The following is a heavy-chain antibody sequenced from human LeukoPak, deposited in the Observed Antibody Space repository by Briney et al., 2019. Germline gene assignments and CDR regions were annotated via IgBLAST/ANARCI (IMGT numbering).Heavy chain of an antibody. CDR3: ARVAYSSSSYYYGMDV. CDR2: TYYRSKWYN. J-gene: IGHJ6*02. Sequence: SPTLSLTFAISGDSVSINSAAWNWLRQSPSRGLEWLGSTYYRSKWYNDYAVSVKSRITIKPDTSKNQFSLQLNSVTPEDTAVYYCARVAYSSSSYYYGMDVWGQGTTVTVSS. CDR1: GDSVSINSAA. D-gene: IGHD6-6*01. V-gene: IGHV6-1*01.